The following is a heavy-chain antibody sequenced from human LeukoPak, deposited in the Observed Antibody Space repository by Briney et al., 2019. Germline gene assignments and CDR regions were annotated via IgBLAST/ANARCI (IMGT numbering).Heavy chain of an antibody. D-gene: IGHD4-17*01. J-gene: IGHJ6*03. CDR2: IIPIFGTA. CDR3: ARVGTTVTLPYYYYYYMDV. V-gene: IGHV1-69*06. CDR1: GGTFSSYA. Sequence: SVKVSCKASGGTFSSYAISWVRQAPGQGLEWMGGIIPIFGTANYAQKFQGRVTITADKSTSTAYMELSSLRSEDTAVYHCARVGTTVTLPYYYYYYMDVWGKGTTVTVSS.